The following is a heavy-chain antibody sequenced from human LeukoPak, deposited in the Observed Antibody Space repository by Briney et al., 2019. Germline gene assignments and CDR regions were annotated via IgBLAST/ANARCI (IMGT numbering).Heavy chain of an antibody. J-gene: IGHJ4*02. D-gene: IGHD3-3*01. CDR1: GFTFSSYW. Sequence: PGGSLRLSCAASGFTFSSYWMSWVRQAPGKGLEWVANIKQDGSEKYYVDSVKGRFTISRDNAKNSLYLQMNSLRAVDTAVYYCARGVLVLRFLEWLYYFDYWGQGTLVTVSS. CDR3: ARGVLVLRFLEWLYYFDY. V-gene: IGHV3-7*03. CDR2: IKQDGSEK.